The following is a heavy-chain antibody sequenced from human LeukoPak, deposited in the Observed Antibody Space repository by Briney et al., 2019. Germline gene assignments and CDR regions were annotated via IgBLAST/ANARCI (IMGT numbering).Heavy chain of an antibody. D-gene: IGHD3-3*01. Sequence: SETLSLTCAVYGGSFSGYYWSWIRQHPGKGLEWIGYIYYSGSTYYNPSLKSRVTISVDTSKNQFSPKLSSVTAADTAVYYCAREGPRFLEWLTNWGQGTLVTVSS. J-gene: IGHJ4*02. CDR2: IYYSGST. V-gene: IGHV4-31*11. CDR1: GGSFSGYY. CDR3: AREGPRFLEWLTN.